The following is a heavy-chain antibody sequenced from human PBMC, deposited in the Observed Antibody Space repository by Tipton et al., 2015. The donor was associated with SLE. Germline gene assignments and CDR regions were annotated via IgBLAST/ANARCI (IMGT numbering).Heavy chain of an antibody. CDR3: AVGWCVSSWSDACDI. Sequence: TLSLTCTVSGGSISSGSYYWSWIRQPAGKGLEWIGRIYTSGSTNYNPSLKSRVTISVDTSNNQFSLKLSSVTAADTAVYYCAVGWCVSSWSDACDIWGQGTMVTVSS. V-gene: IGHV4-61*02. J-gene: IGHJ3*02. D-gene: IGHD2-21*01. CDR1: GGSISSGSYY. CDR2: IYTSGST.